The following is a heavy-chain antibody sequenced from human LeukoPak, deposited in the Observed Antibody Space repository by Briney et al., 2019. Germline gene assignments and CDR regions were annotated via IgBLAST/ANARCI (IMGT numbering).Heavy chain of an antibody. Sequence: SVKVSCKASGGTFSSYAISWVRQAPGQGLEWMGRIIPILGIANYAQKFQGRVTITADKSTSTAYMELSSLRSEDTAVYYCARGVNGYYDSSGYPPDYWGQGTLVTVSS. CDR3: ARGVNGYYDSSGYPPDY. CDR2: IIPILGIA. V-gene: IGHV1-69*04. CDR1: GGTFSSYA. J-gene: IGHJ4*02. D-gene: IGHD3-22*01.